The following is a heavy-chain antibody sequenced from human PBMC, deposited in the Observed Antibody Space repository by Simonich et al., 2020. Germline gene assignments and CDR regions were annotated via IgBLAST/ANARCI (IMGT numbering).Heavy chain of an antibody. J-gene: IGHJ4*02. Sequence: QLQLQESGPGLVKPSETLSLTCPVSVGSISSSSYYWGWIRPPPGKGLGWIGSIYYSGETYYNPSLKSRVTISVDTSKNQFSLKLSSVTAADTAVYYCARQRVLMVYAIDYWGQGTLVTVSS. CDR1: VGSISSSSYY. V-gene: IGHV4-39*01. CDR3: ARQRVLMVYAIDY. D-gene: IGHD2-8*01. CDR2: IYYSGET.